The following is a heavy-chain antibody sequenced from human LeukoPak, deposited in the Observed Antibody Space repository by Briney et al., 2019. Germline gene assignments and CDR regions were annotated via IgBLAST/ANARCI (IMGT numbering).Heavy chain of an antibody. CDR1: GGSFSGYY. J-gene: IGHJ6*02. CDR3: ARVEVTRPYYYYYGMDV. CDR2: INHSGST. V-gene: IGHV4-34*01. Sequence: SETLSLTCAVYGGSFSGYYWGWIRQPPGKGLEWIGEINHSGSTNYNPSLKSRVTISVDTSKNQFSLKLSSVTAADTAVYYCARVEVTRPYYYYYGMDVWGQGTTVTVSS. D-gene: IGHD4-11*01.